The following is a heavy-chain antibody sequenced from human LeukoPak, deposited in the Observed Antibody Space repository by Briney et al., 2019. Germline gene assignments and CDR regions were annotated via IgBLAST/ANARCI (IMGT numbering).Heavy chain of an antibody. CDR1: GFTFSSYW. CDR2: IKQDGSEK. V-gene: IGHV3-7*01. D-gene: IGHD3-22*01. CDR3: ARDLVAYYYDSSGPIDY. Sequence: GGSLRLSYAASGFTFSSYWMSWVRQAPGKGLEWVANIKQDGSEKYYVDSVKGRFTISRDNAKNSLYLQMNSLRAEDTAVYYCARDLVAYYYDSSGPIDYWGQGTLVTVSS. J-gene: IGHJ4*02.